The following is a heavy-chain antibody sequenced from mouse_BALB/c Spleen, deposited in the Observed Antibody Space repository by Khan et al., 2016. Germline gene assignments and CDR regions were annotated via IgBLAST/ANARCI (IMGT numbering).Heavy chain of an antibody. J-gene: IGHJ4*01. CDR2: ISTYSGNT. CDR3: ARSSSTVPGWDY. CDR1: GYTFTDYA. Sequence: QMQLKQSGPELVRPGVSVMISCKGSGYTFTDYAMHWVKQSHAKSLEWIGLISTYSGNTNYNQKFKGKATMTVDKSSSTAYMELARLTSEDSAIYYCARSSSTVPGWDYWGQGTSVTVSS. V-gene: IGHV1S137*01. D-gene: IGHD6-1*01.